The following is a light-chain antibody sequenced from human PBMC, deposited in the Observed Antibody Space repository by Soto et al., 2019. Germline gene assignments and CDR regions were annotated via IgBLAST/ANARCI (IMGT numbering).Light chain of an antibody. J-gene: IGKJ4*01. CDR1: QSISNL. CDR3: QQYKSFSLT. CDR2: KTS. Sequence: DMRMTQSPSTLPASGGDTVTITCLVSQSISNLLAWYQQKPGKAPKLLIYKTSNLDSGVPSRFRGTGSGAEFSLTISRLQPDDFATYYCQQYKSFSLTFGGGTRVEVK. V-gene: IGKV1-5*03.